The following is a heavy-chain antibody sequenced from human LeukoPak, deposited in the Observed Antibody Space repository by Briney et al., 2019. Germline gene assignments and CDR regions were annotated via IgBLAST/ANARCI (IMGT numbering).Heavy chain of an antibody. V-gene: IGHV1-24*01. Sequence: GASVKVSCKVSGYTLTELSMHWVRQAPGQGLEWVGGFDPKHGETVYAQEFQGRVTMTEDTSTDTAYMELSSLRSEDTAVYYCATDFRGLRRITYDYWGQGTLVTVSS. CDR2: FDPKHGET. CDR1: GYTLTELS. J-gene: IGHJ4*02. CDR3: ATDFRGLRRITYDY. D-gene: IGHD5-24*01.